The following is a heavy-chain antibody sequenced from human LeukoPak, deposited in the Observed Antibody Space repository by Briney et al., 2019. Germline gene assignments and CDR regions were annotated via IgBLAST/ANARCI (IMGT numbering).Heavy chain of an antibody. D-gene: IGHD2-15*01. CDR1: GFIFGKYA. V-gene: IGHV3-23*01. J-gene: IGHJ4*02. CDR3: AKQGSSETRWYPFDY. CDR2: ISGGGDST. Sequence: GGSLRLSCVGSGFIFGKYAMTWVRQAPGKGLEWVSTISGGGDSTWNADSVKGRFTVSRDNSKNTLYLQMSSLRVEDTAVYYCAKQGSSETRWYPFDYWGQGTLVTVSS.